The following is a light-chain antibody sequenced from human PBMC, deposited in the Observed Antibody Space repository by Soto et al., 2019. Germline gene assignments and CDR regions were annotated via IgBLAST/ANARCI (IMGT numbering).Light chain of an antibody. CDR1: QSVSSY. V-gene: IGKV3-11*01. Sequence: EIVLTQSPATLSLSPGERATLSCRASQSVSSYLAWYQKKPGQAPRLLIYDASNRATGIPARFSGSGSGTDFTLTISSLEPEDFAVYYCQQGTNWPLYTFGQGTKLEIK. CDR2: DAS. J-gene: IGKJ2*01. CDR3: QQGTNWPLYT.